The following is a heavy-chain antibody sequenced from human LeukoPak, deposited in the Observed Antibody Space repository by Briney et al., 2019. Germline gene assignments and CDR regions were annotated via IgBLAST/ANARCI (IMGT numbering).Heavy chain of an antibody. CDR2: IYSGGST. J-gene: IGHJ5*02. V-gene: IGHV3-53*01. D-gene: IGHD1-1*01. CDR1: GFTVSSNY. CDR3: ARDQLAAGWFDP. Sequence: PGGSLRLSCVASGFTVSSNYMSWVRQAPGKGLEWVSVIYSGGSTYYADSVKGRFTISRDNPKNTLYLQMNSLRAEDTAVYYCARDQLAAGWFDPWGQGTLVTVSS.